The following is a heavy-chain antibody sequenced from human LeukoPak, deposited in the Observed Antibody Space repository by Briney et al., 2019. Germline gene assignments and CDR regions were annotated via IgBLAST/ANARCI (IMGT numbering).Heavy chain of an antibody. D-gene: IGHD6-6*01. V-gene: IGHV5-51*01. CDR3: ARPAYSSSSYYFDY. J-gene: IGHJ4*02. CDR2: LYPGDSDT. CDR1: GYTFTNYW. Sequence: GESLKISCKASGYTFTNYWIGWVRQMPGKGLEWMGILYPGDSDTRYRPSFQGQVTISADKSISTAYLQWSSLKASDTAIYYCARPAYSSSSYYFDYWGQGTLVTVSS.